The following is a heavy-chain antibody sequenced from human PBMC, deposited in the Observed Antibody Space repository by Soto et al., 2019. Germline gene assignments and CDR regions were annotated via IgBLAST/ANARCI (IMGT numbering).Heavy chain of an antibody. Sequence: EVQLLESGGGLVQPGGSLRLSCAASGFTVSSYAMSWVRQAPGKGLEWVSVISGSGSTYSADSVKGRFTISRDSSTDTGDLQMNSLRAEDTAVYYCAKALRFTFTTGYYMDVLGRGTTVTVSS. CDR2: ISGSGST. CDR3: AKALRFTFTTGYYMDV. V-gene: IGHV3-23*01. J-gene: IGHJ6*03. CDR1: GFTVSSYA. D-gene: IGHD3-16*01.